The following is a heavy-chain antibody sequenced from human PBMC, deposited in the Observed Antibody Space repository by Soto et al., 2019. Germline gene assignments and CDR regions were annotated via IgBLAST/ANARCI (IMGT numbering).Heavy chain of an antibody. Sequence: QVQLVQSGAEVKKPGSSVKVSCKASGGTFSSYAISWVRQAPGQGLEWMGGIIPIFGTANYAQKFQGRVTITADESTSXXYMELSSLRSEDTAVYYCARANPHLVPAATYGMDVWGQGTTVTVSS. J-gene: IGHJ6*02. CDR2: IIPIFGTA. V-gene: IGHV1-69*12. CDR1: GGTFSSYA. D-gene: IGHD2-2*01. CDR3: ARANPHLVPAATYGMDV.